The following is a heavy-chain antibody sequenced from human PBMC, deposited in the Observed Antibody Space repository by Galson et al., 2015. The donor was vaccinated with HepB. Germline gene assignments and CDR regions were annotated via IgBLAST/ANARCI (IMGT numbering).Heavy chain of an antibody. Sequence: SLRLSCAASGFTFSSYAMHWVRQAPGKGLEWVAVISYDGSNKYYADSVKGRFTISRDNSKNTLYLQMNSLRAEDTAVYYCARDGRPYDFWSGYYLGYYYYGMDVWGQGTTVTVSS. D-gene: IGHD3-3*01. CDR2: ISYDGSNK. CDR1: GFTFSSYA. J-gene: IGHJ6*02. CDR3: ARDGRPYDFWSGYYLGYYYYGMDV. V-gene: IGHV3-30-3*01.